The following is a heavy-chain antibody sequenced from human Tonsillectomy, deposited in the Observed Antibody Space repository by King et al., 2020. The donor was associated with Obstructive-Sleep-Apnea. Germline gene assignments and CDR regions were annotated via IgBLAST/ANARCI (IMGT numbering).Heavy chain of an antibody. CDR3: ANRLRITALGEGPLEF. V-gene: IGHV3-23*04. J-gene: IGHJ4*02. CDR1: GFAFDTYT. D-gene: IGHD5/OR15-5a*01. CDR2: ITGSGGSR. Sequence: VQLVESGGGLVQPGGSLRLSCAASGFAFDTYTMTWVRQAPGKGLEWVSHITGSGGSRYYADSVKGRFTISRDDSKSTLHLQMNSLRADDTAVYYWANRLRITALGEGPLEFWGQGTLVSVSS.